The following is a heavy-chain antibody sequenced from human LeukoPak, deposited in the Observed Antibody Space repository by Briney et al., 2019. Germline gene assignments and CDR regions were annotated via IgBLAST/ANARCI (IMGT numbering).Heavy chain of an antibody. CDR2: IYSGGST. D-gene: IGHD3-10*01. CDR1: GFTVSSNY. CDR3: ARELYYYGSGGFDY. V-gene: IGHV3-66*01. Sequence: GGSLRLSCAASGFTVSSNYMSWVRQAPGKGLEWVSVIYSGGSTYYADSVKGRFTISRDNSKNTLYLQMNSLRAEDTAVYYCARELYYYGSGGFDYWGQGTLVTVSS. J-gene: IGHJ4*02.